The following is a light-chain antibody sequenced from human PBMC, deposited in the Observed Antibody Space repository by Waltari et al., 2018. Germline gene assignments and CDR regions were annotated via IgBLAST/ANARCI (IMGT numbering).Light chain of an antibody. V-gene: IGKV3-20*01. J-gene: IGKJ1*01. CDR3: QNHERLPAT. CDR1: QSVSKY. Sequence: NVLTQSPGTLALSPAERATLSCRASQSVSKYLAWYQQRPGQAPRLLIYAASTRATGIPDRFSGSGFGTDFSLTISRLEPEDFAVYYCQNHERLPATFGQGTKVEIK. CDR2: AAS.